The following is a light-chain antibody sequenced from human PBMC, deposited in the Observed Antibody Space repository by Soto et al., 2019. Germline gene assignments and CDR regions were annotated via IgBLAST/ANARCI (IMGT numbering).Light chain of an antibody. CDR2: GAS. CDR3: QQYGSTPRT. Sequence: EIGLTLSPGTLSLSQGERATLSCRASQSVSSSYLAWYQQKPGQAPRLLIYGASSRATGIPDRFSGSGSGTDFTLTISSLQSEDFATYYCQQYGSTPRTFGQGTKVDIK. V-gene: IGKV3-20*01. CDR1: QSVSSSY. J-gene: IGKJ1*01.